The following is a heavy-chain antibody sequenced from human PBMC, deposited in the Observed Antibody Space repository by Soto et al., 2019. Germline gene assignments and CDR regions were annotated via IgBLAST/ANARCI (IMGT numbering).Heavy chain of an antibody. V-gene: IGHV1-69*19. D-gene: IGHD3-16*01. Sequence: QVQLVQSGAEMKKPGSSVKVSCQSSGGTFNTYAMNWVRRAPGQGPEWMGDISPMFGAANYAPKFQGRVTITADESTGTSYMQLSSLTSEDTALYFWAREVQVHTPAFVYWGQGTLVTVSS. J-gene: IGHJ4*02. CDR3: AREVQVHTPAFVY. CDR1: GGTFNTYA. CDR2: ISPMFGAA.